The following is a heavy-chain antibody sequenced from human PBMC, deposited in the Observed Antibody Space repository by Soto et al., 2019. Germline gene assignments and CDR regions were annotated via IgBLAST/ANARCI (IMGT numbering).Heavy chain of an antibody. V-gene: IGHV1-46*01. CDR2: IIPSGGST. Sequence: ASGEVSCKASGYTFTGYYMHWVRQAPGQGLEWMGIIIPSGGSTTYAQKFQGRVTMTRDTSTTTVYMELSSLRSEDTAVYYCASTIVVVPAGPHGMDVWGQGTTVTVSS. CDR3: ASTIVVVPAGPHGMDV. J-gene: IGHJ6*02. CDR1: GYTFTGYY. D-gene: IGHD2-2*01.